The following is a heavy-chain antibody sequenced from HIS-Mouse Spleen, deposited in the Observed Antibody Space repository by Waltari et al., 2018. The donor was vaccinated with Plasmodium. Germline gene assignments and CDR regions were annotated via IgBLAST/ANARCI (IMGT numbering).Heavy chain of an antibody. J-gene: IGHJ4*02. CDR2: ISNDGSNK. V-gene: IGHV3-30*18. D-gene: IGHD6-13*01. Sequence: QVQLVESGGGVVQPGRSLRLSCAASGFTFSSYGMHWVRQAPGKGLGWVAVISNDGSNKYYADSVKGRVTISRDNSKNTLYLQMNSLRAEDTAVYYCAKDRRSSSWYVDYWGQGTLVTVSS. CDR3: AKDRRSSSWYVDY. CDR1: GFTFSSYG.